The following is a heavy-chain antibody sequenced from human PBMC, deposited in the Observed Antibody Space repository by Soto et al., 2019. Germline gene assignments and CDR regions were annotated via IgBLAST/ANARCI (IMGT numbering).Heavy chain of an antibody. CDR2: IIPILGIA. J-gene: IGHJ5*02. Sequence: GASVKVSCKASGGTFSSYTISWVRQAPGQGLEWMGRIIPILGIANYAQKFQGRVTITADKSTSTAYMELSSLRSEDTVVYYCARDRCSSTSCYGGGYNWFDPWGQGTLVTVSS. CDR3: ARDRCSSTSCYGGGYNWFDP. V-gene: IGHV1-69*04. CDR1: GGTFSSYT. D-gene: IGHD2-2*01.